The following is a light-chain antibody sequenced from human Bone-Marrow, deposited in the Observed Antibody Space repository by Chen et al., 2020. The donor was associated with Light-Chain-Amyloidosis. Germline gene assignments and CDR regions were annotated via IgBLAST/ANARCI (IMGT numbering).Light chain of an antibody. J-gene: IGLJ1*01. CDR3: SSYTSTGTYV. Sequence: QSALTQPASVSGSPGQSITISFTGSSGDVDVYNYVYWYRHHSGQAPKLRIYEVSNRPSGVSNRFSGSKSGNTASLTISGLQTEDEADYYCSSYTSTGTYVFGTGTKVTVL. CDR1: SGDVDVYNY. CDR2: EVS. V-gene: IGLV2-14*01.